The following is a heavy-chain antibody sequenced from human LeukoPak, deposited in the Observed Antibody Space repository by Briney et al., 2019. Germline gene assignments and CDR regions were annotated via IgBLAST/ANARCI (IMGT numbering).Heavy chain of an antibody. V-gene: IGHV1-24*01. CDR2: FDPEDGET. CDR1: GYTLTELS. J-gene: IGHJ6*02. D-gene: IGHD1-14*01. Sequence: ASVKVSCKVSGYTLTELSMHWVRQAPGKGLEWMGGFDPEDGETIYAQKFQGRVTMTEDTSTDTAYMELSSLRSEDTAVYYCATYNRALPYYYYYGMDVWGQGTTVTVSS. CDR3: ATYNRALPYYYYYGMDV.